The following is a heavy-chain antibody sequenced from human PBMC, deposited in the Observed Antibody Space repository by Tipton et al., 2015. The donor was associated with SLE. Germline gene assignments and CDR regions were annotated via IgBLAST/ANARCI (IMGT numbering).Heavy chain of an antibody. CDR2: IYYSGST. V-gene: IGHV4-59*04. J-gene: IGHJ3*02. CDR1: GGSISSYY. D-gene: IGHD6-13*01. CDR3: ARFSSWLDAFDI. Sequence: TLSLTCTVSGGSISSYYWSWIRQPPGKGLEWIGYIYYSGSTYYNPSLKSRVTISVDTSKNQFSLKLSSVTAADTAVYYCARFSSWLDAFDIWGQGTMVTVSS.